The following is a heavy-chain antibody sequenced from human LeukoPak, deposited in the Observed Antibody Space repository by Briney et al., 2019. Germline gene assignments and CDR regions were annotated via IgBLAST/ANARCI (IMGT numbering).Heavy chain of an antibody. CDR2: ISGTGSST. CDR1: GFTFGNYA. CDR3: AKALVVVIARHAFDF. V-gene: IGHV3-23*01. D-gene: IGHD2-21*01. J-gene: IGHJ3*01. Sequence: GGSLRLSCAASGFTFGNYAMTWVRQAPGKGLEWVSAISGTGSSTYYADSVKGRFTISRDNSKNTLYLQMNSLRAEDTAVYYCAKALVVVIARHAFDFWGQGTMVTVSS.